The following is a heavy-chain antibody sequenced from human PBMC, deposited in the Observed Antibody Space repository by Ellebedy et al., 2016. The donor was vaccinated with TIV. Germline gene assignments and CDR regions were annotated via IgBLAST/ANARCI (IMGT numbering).Heavy chain of an antibody. D-gene: IGHD3-10*01. CDR2: IYNSGSA. CDR1: GGSISSDY. J-gene: IGHJ4*02. Sequence: SETLSLXCTVSGGSISSDYWTWIRQPPGKGLEWIAYIYNSGSAKYNPSLQSRVTISVDTSKNQFSMKLSSLTAADTAMYYCARVSRFRSGTYGADYWGQGTLVTVSS. V-gene: IGHV4-59*01. CDR3: ARVSRFRSGTYGADY.